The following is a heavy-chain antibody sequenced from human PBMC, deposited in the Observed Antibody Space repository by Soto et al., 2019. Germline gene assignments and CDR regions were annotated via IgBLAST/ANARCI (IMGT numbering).Heavy chain of an antibody. Sequence: SVKVSCKASGGTFSSYAISWVRQAPGQGLEWMGGIIPIFGTANYAQKFQGRVTITADKSTSTAYMELSSLRSEGTAVYYCARGRNYYYYGMDVWGQGTTVTVSS. J-gene: IGHJ6*02. CDR1: GGTFSSYA. CDR3: ARGRNYYYYGMDV. V-gene: IGHV1-69*06. CDR2: IIPIFGTA.